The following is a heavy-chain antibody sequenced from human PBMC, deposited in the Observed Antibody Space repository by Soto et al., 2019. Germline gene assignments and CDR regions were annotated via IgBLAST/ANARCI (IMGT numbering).Heavy chain of an antibody. D-gene: IGHD5-18*01. CDR1: GGSISSGGYY. CDR3: ARVGGDTAMATAIDY. CDR2: IYYSGST. J-gene: IGHJ4*02. Sequence: QVQLQESGPGLVKPSQTLSLTCTVSGGSISSGGYYWSWIRQHPGKGLEWIGYIYYSGSTYYNPSLKSRVTISVDTSKNQFSPKLSSVTAADTAVYYCARVGGDTAMATAIDYWCQGTLVTVSS. V-gene: IGHV4-31*03.